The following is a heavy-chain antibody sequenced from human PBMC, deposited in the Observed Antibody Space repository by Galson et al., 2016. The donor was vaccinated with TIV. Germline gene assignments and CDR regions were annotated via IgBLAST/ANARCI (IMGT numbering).Heavy chain of an antibody. D-gene: IGHD2-15*01. J-gene: IGHJ6*02. CDR3: ARDRVVDATYYYYYYGMDV. CDR1: GLSVSVNY. V-gene: IGHV3-66*02. Sequence: SLRLSCAASGLSVSVNYMTWVRQAPGKGLEWVSLISDGVNTYYPDSVKGRFTISRDNSKDTLYLQMRSLRVEDTAVYYCARDRVVDATYYYYYYGMDVWGQGTAVTVSS. CDR2: ISDGVNT.